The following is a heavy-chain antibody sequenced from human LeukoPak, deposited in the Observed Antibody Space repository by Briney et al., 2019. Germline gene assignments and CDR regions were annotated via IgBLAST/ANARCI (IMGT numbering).Heavy chain of an antibody. CDR1: GFTFSSYA. V-gene: IGHV3-30-3*02. D-gene: IGHD3-10*01. J-gene: IGHJ4*02. CDR2: ISYDGSNK. Sequence: GGSLRLSCAASGFTFSSYAMHWVRQAPGKGLEWVAVISYDGSNKYYADSVKGRFTISRDNSQNTLYLQMNSLTAEDTAIYYCAKKGYAGSGTYSYYFDYWGQGALVTVSS. CDR3: AKKGYAGSGTYSYYFDY.